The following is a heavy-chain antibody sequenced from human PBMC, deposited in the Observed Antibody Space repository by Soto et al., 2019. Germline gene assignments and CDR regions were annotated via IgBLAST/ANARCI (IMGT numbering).Heavy chain of an antibody. Sequence: QVQLVQSGPEMMQPGASVKVSCKASGYASLSYAMHWVRQVHGQVYEWLGWINAGVDGTMYSERFQGRVRITRDTSATTVYMELNALTSEATAVYYCAREVPGVTSFDYWGQGTLVIVSS. CDR1: GYASLSYA. V-gene: IGHV1-3*01. D-gene: IGHD3-10*01. CDR2: INAGVDGT. J-gene: IGHJ4*02. CDR3: AREVPGVTSFDY.